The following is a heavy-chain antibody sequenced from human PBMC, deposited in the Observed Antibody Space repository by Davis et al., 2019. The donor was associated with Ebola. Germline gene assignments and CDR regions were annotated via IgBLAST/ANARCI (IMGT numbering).Heavy chain of an antibody. D-gene: IGHD2-15*01. V-gene: IGHV3-11*06. J-gene: IGHJ4*02. Sequence: GESLKISCAASGFTFSDYYMSWIRQAPGKGLEWASYISSSSFYTNYADSVKGRFTISRHNAKNSLYLQMNSLRAEDTAVYYCARSNEGYCSGGSCSPIKFFDYWGQGTLVTVSS. CDR3: ARSNEGYCSGGSCSPIKFFDY. CDR1: GFTFSDYY. CDR2: ISSSSFYT.